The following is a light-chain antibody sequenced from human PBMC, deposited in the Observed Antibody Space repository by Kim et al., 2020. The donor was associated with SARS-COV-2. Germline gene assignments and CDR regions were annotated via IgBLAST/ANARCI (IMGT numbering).Light chain of an antibody. J-gene: IGKJ1*01. CDR1: QSVSSN. Sequence: SVSPGERATLSCRASQSVSSNLAWYQQKPGQAPRLLIYGASTRATGIPARFRGSGSGTEFTLTISSLQSEDFAVYYCQQYNNWRTFGQGTKVDIK. V-gene: IGKV3-15*01. CDR3: QQYNNWRT. CDR2: GAS.